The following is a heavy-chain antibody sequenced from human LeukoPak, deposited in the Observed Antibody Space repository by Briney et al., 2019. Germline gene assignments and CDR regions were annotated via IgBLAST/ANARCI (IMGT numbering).Heavy chain of an antibody. CDR1: GYSFMNYG. CDR3: ASGYCYDSSGYLDY. CDR2: MSTYNDDK. V-gene: IGHV1-18*01. Sequence: ASVKVSCKASGYSFMNYGITWVRQAPGQGLEWMGWMSTYNDDKQYAQKFQGRVTLTIDTSTTTAYMELRSLSSDDTAVYYCASGYCYDSSGYLDYWGQGTLVTVSS. J-gene: IGHJ4*02. D-gene: IGHD3-22*01.